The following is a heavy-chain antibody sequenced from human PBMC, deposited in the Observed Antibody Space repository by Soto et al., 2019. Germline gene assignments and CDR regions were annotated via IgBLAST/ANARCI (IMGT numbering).Heavy chain of an antibody. CDR3: ARENVNSKSWYVVDY. CDR2: IIPILGIA. D-gene: IGHD3-16*01. V-gene: IGHV1-69*04. CDR1: GYTFTSYD. Sequence: SVKVSCKASGYTFTSYDISWVRQAPGQGLEWMGRIIPILGIANYAQKFQGRVAITADKSTSTAYMELRSLRSDDTAVYYCARENVNSKSWYVVDYWGQGTLVTVSS. J-gene: IGHJ4*02.